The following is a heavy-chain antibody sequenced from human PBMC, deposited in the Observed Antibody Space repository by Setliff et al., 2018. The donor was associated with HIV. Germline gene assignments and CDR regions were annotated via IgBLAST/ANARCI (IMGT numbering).Heavy chain of an antibody. CDR2: IIPIFDTT. CDR3: ARDASAPPLNWFDP. V-gene: IGHV1-69*13. J-gene: IGHJ5*02. CDR1: GGTLSTYG. Sequence: ASVKVSCKASGGTLSTYGISWVRQAPGQGLEWMGGIIPIFDTTNYAQKFRGRVTITADESTGTVYMELTSLRSEDTAVYYCARDASAPPLNWFDPWGLGTLVTVSS.